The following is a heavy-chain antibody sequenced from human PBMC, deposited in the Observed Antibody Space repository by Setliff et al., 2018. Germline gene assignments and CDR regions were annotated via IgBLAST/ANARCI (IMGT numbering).Heavy chain of an antibody. D-gene: IGHD3-3*01. V-gene: IGHV1-46*01. CDR1: GYTLTNDY. CDR3: ARDLSGRSDY. Sequence: GASVKVSCKASGYTLTNDYMHWVRQAPGQGLEWMGIINPSGGLTRYAQKFQGKVTMTRDTSTSTVYMEVSSLRAEDTAVYYCARDLSGRSDYWGQGTLVTVSS. J-gene: IGHJ4*02. CDR2: INPSGGLT.